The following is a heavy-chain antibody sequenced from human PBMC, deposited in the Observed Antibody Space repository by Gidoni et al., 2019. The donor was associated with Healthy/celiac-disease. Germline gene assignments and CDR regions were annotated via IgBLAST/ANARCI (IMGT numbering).Heavy chain of an antibody. J-gene: IGHJ4*02. V-gene: IGHV1-2*06. CDR2: INPNSGGT. CDR1: GYTFTGYY. D-gene: IGHD2-15*01. CDR3: AGGGYCSGGSCYSPNY. Sequence: QVQLVQSGGEVKKPGASVKVSCKASGYTFTGYYMHWVRQAPGQGLEWMGRINPNSGGTNYAQKFQGRVTMTRDTSISTAYMELSRLRSDDTAVYYCAGGGYCSGGSCYSPNYWGQGTLVTVSS.